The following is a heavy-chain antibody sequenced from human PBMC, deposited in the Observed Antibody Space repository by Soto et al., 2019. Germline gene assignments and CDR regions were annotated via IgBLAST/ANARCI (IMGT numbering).Heavy chain of an antibody. V-gene: IGHV4-30-4*01. D-gene: IGHD2-8*02. CDR3: ARDYRAASGGAMDV. J-gene: IGHJ6*02. CDR1: GGSISSGYYH. Sequence: PSETLSLTCTVSGGSISSGYYHWSWMRQPPGKGLEWIGAVYYIGSTYDNPSLNSRTTISVDTSKNQFSLKLTSVTAADTAVYYCARDYRAASGGAMDVWGQGTTVAVSS. CDR2: VYYIGST.